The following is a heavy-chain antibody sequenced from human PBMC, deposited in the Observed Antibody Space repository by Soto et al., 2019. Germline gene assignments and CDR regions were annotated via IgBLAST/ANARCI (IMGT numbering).Heavy chain of an antibody. CDR2: ISAYNGNT. D-gene: IGHD3-3*01. Sequence: ASVKVSCKASGYTFTSYGISWVRQAPGQGLEWMGWISAYNGNTNYAQKLQGRVTMTTDTSTSTAYMELRSLRSDDTAVYYCARDKGGVWPAFFYGMDVWGQGTTVTVSS. CDR1: GYTFTSYG. V-gene: IGHV1-18*01. J-gene: IGHJ6*02. CDR3: ARDKGGVWPAFFYGMDV.